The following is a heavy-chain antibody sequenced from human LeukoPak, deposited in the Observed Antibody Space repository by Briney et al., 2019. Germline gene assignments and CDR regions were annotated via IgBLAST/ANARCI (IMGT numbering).Heavy chain of an antibody. CDR1: GGSISSYY. CDR3: ARERGDFRFVDI. V-gene: IGHV4-59*01. Sequence: SETLSLTCTVSGGSISSYYWSWIRQPPGKGLEWIGYIDDSGSTNYNPSLKSRVTISVDTSKNQFSLKLSSVTAADTAVYYCARERGDFRFVDIWGQGTMVIVSS. CDR2: IDDSGST. J-gene: IGHJ3*02. D-gene: IGHD3-16*01.